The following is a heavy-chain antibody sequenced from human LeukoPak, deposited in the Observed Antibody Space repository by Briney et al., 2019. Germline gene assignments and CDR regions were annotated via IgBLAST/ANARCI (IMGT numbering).Heavy chain of an antibody. V-gene: IGHV1-69*06. CDR1: GGTFSSYA. D-gene: IGHD2-15*01. CDR2: IIPIFGTA. CDR3: ARVLRYCSGGNCYSGGLGYMDV. J-gene: IGHJ6*03. Sequence: SVKVSCKASGGTFSSYAISWVRQAPGQGLEWMGGIIPIFGTANYAQKFQGRVTITADKSTSTAYMELSSLRSEDTAVYHCARVLRYCSGGNCYSGGLGYMDVWGKGTTVTISS.